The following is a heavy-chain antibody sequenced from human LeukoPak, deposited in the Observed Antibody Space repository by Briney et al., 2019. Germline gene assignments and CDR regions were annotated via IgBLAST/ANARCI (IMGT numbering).Heavy chain of an antibody. D-gene: IGHD6-13*01. CDR3: ARNLIPEQLVLNF. CDR1: GGSISTYY. J-gene: IGHJ4*02. V-gene: IGHV4-59*01. Sequence: SETLSLTCTVSGGSISTYYWSWIRQPPGKGLEWIGYIYYTGSTSYNPSLKSRVTMSADKANNQFSLRLSSVTAADTAVYYCARNLIPEQLVLNFWGQGTLVTVSS. CDR2: IYYTGST.